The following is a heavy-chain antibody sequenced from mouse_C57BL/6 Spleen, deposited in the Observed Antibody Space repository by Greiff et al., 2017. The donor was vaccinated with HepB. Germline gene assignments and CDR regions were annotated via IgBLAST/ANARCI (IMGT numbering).Heavy chain of an antibody. D-gene: IGHD2-5*01. V-gene: IGHV5-6*01. CDR3: ARQSTIVTYYFDY. J-gene: IGHJ2*01. Sequence: EVQLQESGGDLVKPGGSLKLSCAASGFTFSSYGMSWVRQTPDKRLEWVATISSGGSYTYYPDSVKGRFTISRDNAKNTLYLQMSSLKSEDTAMYYCARQSTIVTYYFDYWGQGTTLTVSS. CDR2: ISSGGSYT. CDR1: GFTFSSYG.